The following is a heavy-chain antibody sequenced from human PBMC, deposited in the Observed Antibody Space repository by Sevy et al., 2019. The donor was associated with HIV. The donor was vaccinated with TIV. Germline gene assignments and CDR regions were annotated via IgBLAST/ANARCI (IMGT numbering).Heavy chain of an antibody. CDR2: ISAYNGNT. D-gene: IGHD6-6*01. V-gene: IGHV1-18*01. Sequence: GESLKISCKASGYTFTSYRISWVRQAPGQGLEWMGWISAYNGNTNYAQKLQGRVTMTTDTSTSTAYMELRSLRSDDTAVYYCARASGEQLVLHDYWGQGTLVTVSS. CDR3: ARASGEQLVLHDY. J-gene: IGHJ4*02. CDR1: GYTFTSYR.